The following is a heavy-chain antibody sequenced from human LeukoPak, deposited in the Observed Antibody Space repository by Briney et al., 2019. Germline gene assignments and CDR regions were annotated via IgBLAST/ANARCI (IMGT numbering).Heavy chain of an antibody. Sequence: GGSLRLSCAASGFNFGDSRMTWVRQARGKGLQWVANVNQDGTEKHFLDSVEGRFTISRDNAKKSLYLQMSSLRPEDTALYFCVKGDWYFESWGQGTLVTVSS. V-gene: IGHV3-7*04. CDR1: GFNFGDSR. CDR3: VKGDWYFES. CDR2: VNQDGTEK. D-gene: IGHD2-21*01. J-gene: IGHJ4*02.